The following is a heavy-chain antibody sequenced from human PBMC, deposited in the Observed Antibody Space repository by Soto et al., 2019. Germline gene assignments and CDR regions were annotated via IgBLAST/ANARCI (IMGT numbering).Heavy chain of an antibody. Sequence: QVQLQESGPGLVKPSETLSLTCTVSGGSVSSGSYYWSWIRQPPGKGLEWIGYIYNSGSTNFNPSLKSRVTISVDTSKNQFSLRLSSVTAADTAVYYCAGGAVRQFPYYFDHGGQGTLVTVSS. D-gene: IGHD6-19*01. CDR2: IYNSGST. CDR3: AGGAVRQFPYYFDH. J-gene: IGHJ4*02. CDR1: GGSVSSGSYY. V-gene: IGHV4-61*01.